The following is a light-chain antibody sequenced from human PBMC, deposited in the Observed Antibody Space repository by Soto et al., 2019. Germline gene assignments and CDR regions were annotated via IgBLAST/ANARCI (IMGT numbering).Light chain of an antibody. J-gene: IGLJ2*01. Sequence: QSALTQPASVSGSPGQSITISCTGTRNDVGAYNYVSWYQQHPGKAPKLMIYEVTSRPSGVSNRFSGSKSGNTASLTISGLQAADEADYYCSSFTSDTTLIFGGGTKVTV. V-gene: IGLV2-14*01. CDR1: RNDVGAYNY. CDR3: SSFTSDTTLI. CDR2: EVT.